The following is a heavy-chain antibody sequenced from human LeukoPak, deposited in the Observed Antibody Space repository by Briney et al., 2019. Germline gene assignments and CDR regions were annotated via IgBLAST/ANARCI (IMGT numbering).Heavy chain of an antibody. D-gene: IGHD2-2*01. V-gene: IGHV3-30*04. CDR1: GFTFSSYA. CDR2: ISYDGSNE. J-gene: IGHJ6*02. Sequence: PAGGSLRLSCAASGFTFSSYAMHWVRQAPGKGLEWVAVISYDGSNEYYADSVKGRFTISRDNSKNTLYLQMNSLRAEDTAVYYCARDRETLVVPAHGGEYSYYYYGMDVWGQGTTVTVSS. CDR3: ARDRETLVVPAHGGEYSYYYYGMDV.